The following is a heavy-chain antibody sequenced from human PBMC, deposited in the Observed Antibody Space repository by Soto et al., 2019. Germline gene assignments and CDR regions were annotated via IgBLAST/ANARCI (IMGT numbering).Heavy chain of an antibody. CDR2: ISYDGSNK. CDR1: GFTFSSYA. V-gene: IGHV3-30-3*01. J-gene: IGHJ4*02. D-gene: IGHD6-6*01. CDR3: LVHGY. Sequence: PGGSLRLSCAASGFTFSSYAMHWVRQAPGKGLEWVAVISYDGSNKYYADFVKGRFTISRDNSKNTLYLQMNSLRAEDTAVYYCLVHGYWGQGTLVTVSS.